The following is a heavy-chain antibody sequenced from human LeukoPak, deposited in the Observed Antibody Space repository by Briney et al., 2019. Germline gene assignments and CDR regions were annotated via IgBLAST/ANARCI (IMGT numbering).Heavy chain of an antibody. CDR2: INIGGTNT. J-gene: IGHJ5*02. CDR3: ATDGAGFDT. Sequence: GGALRLSCAASGFTFNEYYMSWIRQAPGKGVEWLSYINIGGTNTHYADSVKGRFTISRDNAKKSLYLEMNNLRAEDTAVYYCATDGAGFDTWGQGVLVTVSS. V-gene: IGHV3-11*01. CDR1: GFTFNEYY.